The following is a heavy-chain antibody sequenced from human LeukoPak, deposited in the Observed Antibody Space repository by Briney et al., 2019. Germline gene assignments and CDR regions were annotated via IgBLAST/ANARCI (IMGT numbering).Heavy chain of an antibody. CDR2: INPSGGST. V-gene: IGHV1-46*01. Sequence: ASVKVSCKASGYTFTSYYMHWVRQAPGQGLEWMGIINPSGGSTSYAQKFQGRVTMTRDTSTSTVYMELSSLRSEDTAVYYCASSRGGRYCSSTSCYRSAFDIWGQGTMVTVSS. CDR3: ASSRGGRYCSSTSCYRSAFDI. J-gene: IGHJ3*02. D-gene: IGHD2-2*01. CDR1: GYTFTSYY.